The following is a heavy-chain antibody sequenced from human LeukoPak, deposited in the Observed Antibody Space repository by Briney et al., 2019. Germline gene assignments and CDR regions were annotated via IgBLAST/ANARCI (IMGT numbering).Heavy chain of an antibody. Sequence: AGGSLRLSCAASGFTFGNFWMHWIRQGPGKGLLWVARINGDGSYADYAESVQGRFTVSRDNAKNTLYLQMDSLRVEDTAVYYCVSGTAAVAPAMTYWGRGTLVTVSS. CDR1: GFTFGNFW. CDR2: INGDGSYA. CDR3: VSGTAAVAPAMTY. V-gene: IGHV3-74*01. D-gene: IGHD2-15*01. J-gene: IGHJ4*02.